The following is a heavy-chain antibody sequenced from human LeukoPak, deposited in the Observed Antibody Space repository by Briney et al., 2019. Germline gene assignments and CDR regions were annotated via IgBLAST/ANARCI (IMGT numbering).Heavy chain of an antibody. CDR3: ARRSTHYYYYYGMDV. CDR2: IYYSGST. V-gene: IGHV4-39*01. J-gene: IGHJ6*02. Sequence: MSSETLSLTCTVSGGSISSSSYYWGWIRQPPGKGLEWIGSIYYSGSTYYNPSLKSRVTISVDTSKNQFSLKLSSVTAADTAVYYCARRSTHYYYYYGMDVWGQGTTVTVSS. CDR1: GGSISSSSYY.